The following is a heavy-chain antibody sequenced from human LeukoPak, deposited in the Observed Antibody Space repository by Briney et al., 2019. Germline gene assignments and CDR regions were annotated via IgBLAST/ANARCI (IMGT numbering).Heavy chain of an antibody. CDR3: ARDGHYDILTGYFQD. Sequence: GGSLRLSCAASGFTFNSYAMSWVRQAPGKGLEWVSVISGSGVSTHYADSVKGRFTISRDNAKNSLYLQMNSLRAEDTAVYYCARDGHYDILTGYFQDWGQGTLVTVSS. V-gene: IGHV3-23*01. J-gene: IGHJ1*01. D-gene: IGHD3-9*01. CDR1: GFTFNSYA. CDR2: ISGSGVST.